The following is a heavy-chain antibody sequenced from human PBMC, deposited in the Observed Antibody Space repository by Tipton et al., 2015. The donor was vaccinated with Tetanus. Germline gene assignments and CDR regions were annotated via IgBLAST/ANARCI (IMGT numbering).Heavy chain of an antibody. CDR2: VYHNGNT. D-gene: IGHD4-23*01. J-gene: IGHJ2*01. Sequence: TLSLTCTVYGGSSSSFYWTWIRQPPGKEPEWVGYVYHNGNTNYHPSLKGRLTISVDTSKNQFSLNLKSVITADTAIYYCASMTPVDWYFDLWGRGTLVTVSS. CDR3: ASMTPVDWYFDL. V-gene: IGHV4-59*01. CDR1: GGSSSSFY.